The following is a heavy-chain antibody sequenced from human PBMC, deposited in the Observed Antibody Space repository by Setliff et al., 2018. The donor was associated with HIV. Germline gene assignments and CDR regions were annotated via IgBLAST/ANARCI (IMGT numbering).Heavy chain of an antibody. CDR1: GGSISRGYY. J-gene: IGHJ5*02. CDR2: IHQSGST. D-gene: IGHD2-15*01. V-gene: IGHV4-38-2*02. CDR3: AAATTLLSPRA. Sequence: SETLSLTCTVSGGSISRGYYWGWIRQPPGKGLEWIGSIHQSGSTYYNSSLKSRVTMSVDTSKNKFSLKLSSVTAADTAVYYCAAATTLLSPRAWGQGTLVTVSS.